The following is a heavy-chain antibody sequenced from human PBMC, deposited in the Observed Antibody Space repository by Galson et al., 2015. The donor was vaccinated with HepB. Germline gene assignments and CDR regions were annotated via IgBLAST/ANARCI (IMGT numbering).Heavy chain of an antibody. CDR2: IIPIFGTA. CDR3: ARRGYDSSGYYYYYYMDV. CDR1: GGTFSSYA. V-gene: IGHV1-69*13. D-gene: IGHD3-22*01. Sequence: SVKVSCKASGGTFSSYAISWVRQAPGQGLEWMGGIIPIFGTANYAQKFQGRVTITADESTSTAYMELSSLRSEDTAVYYCARRGYDSSGYYYYYYMDVWGKGTTVTVSS. J-gene: IGHJ6*03.